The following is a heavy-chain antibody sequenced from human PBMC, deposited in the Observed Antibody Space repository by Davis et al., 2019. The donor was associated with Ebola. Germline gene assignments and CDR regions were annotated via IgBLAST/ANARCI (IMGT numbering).Heavy chain of an antibody. CDR1: GYTFTSYG. Sequence: ASVKVSCKASGYTFTSYGISWVRQAPGQGLEWMGWISAYNGNTNYAQKLQGRVTMTTDTSTSTAYMELRSLRSDDTAVYYCARAVGYFDWHYYYYGMDVWGQGTTVTVSS. CDR3: ARAVGYFDWHYYYYGMDV. V-gene: IGHV1-18*01. J-gene: IGHJ6*02. CDR2: ISAYNGNT. D-gene: IGHD3-9*01.